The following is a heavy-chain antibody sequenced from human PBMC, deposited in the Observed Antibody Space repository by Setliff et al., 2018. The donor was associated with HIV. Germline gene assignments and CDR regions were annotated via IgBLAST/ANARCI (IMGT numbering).Heavy chain of an antibody. J-gene: IGHJ5*02. V-gene: IGHV4-31*03. CDR2: IYYSGGT. CDR3: ARGGRSTVATWAWFDP. D-gene: IGHD4-4*01. CDR1: GGSISSGGYY. Sequence: SETLSLTCTVSGGSISSGGYYWSWIRQHPGKGLEWIGYIYYSGGTNNNPSLKSRVTISGDTTKNQFSLKLTSVTAADTAVYYCARGGRSTVATWAWFDPWGQGTLVTVSS.